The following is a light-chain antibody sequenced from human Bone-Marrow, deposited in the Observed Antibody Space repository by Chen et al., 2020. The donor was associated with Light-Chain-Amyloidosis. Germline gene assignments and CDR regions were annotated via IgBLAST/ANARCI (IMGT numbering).Light chain of an antibody. V-gene: IGLV2-14*01. CDR3: NSYSNSNSPYV. J-gene: IGLJ1*01. CDR2: EVS. CDR1: TGDIDGYNY. Sequence: QSALAQPASVSGSPGQSITISCTGTTGDIDGYNYVSWYQPHPGRAPKLILYEVSIRPSGVSNRFSGSKSGNTASLTISGLQADDEADYYCNSYSNSNSPYVFGTGTTVTVL.